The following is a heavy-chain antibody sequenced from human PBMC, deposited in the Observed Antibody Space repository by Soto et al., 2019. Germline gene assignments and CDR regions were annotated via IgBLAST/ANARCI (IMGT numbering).Heavy chain of an antibody. J-gene: IGHJ4*02. Sequence: QVQLVESGGGEVQPGTSLRLSCAASGFTFSGYAMQWVRQAPGKGLEWVAVISSDGSTKFYADSVKGRFTVARDNSKNSLYLQMNSLRAEDTAVYYCARDLTHIVGATTGFDYWGQGTLVTVSS. V-gene: IGHV3-30-3*01. D-gene: IGHD1-26*01. CDR3: ARDLTHIVGATTGFDY. CDR2: ISSDGSTK. CDR1: GFTFSGYA.